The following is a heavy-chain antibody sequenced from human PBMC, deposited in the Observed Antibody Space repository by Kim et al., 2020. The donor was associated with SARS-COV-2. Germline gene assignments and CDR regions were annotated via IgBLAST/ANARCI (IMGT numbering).Heavy chain of an antibody. CDR2: ISYDGSNK. D-gene: IGHD3-10*01. J-gene: IGHJ3*02. V-gene: IGHV3-33*05. CDR1: GFTFSSYG. Sequence: GGSLRLSCAASGFTFSSYGMHWVRQAPGKGLEWVAVISYDGSNKYYADSVKGRFTISRDNSKNTLYLQMNSLRAEDTAVYYCARGGYYGSGSYWKDAFHIWGQGTMVTVSS. CDR3: ARGGYYGSGSYWKDAFHI.